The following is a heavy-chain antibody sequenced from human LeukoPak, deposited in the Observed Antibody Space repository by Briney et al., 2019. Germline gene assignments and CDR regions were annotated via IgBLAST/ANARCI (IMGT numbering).Heavy chain of an antibody. J-gene: IGHJ4*02. Sequence: GRSLRLSCAASGFTFSSYAMHWVRQAPGKGLEWVTVISYDGSNKYYADSVKGRFTISRDNSKNPLYLQMNSLRAEDTAIYYCARGRHYYGSGRYSDYWGQGTLVTVSS. V-gene: IGHV3-30*04. D-gene: IGHD3-10*01. CDR2: ISYDGSNK. CDR3: ARGRHYYGSGRYSDY. CDR1: GFTFSSYA.